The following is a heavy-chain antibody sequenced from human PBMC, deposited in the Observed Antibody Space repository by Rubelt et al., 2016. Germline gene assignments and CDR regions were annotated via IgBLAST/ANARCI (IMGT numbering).Heavy chain of an antibody. CDR1: GFTFSNYA. Sequence: EVQLAESGGDLVQPGGSLRLSCAASGFTFSNYAMTWVRQAPGKGLEWVSSIRSSGVSTYYADSVKGRLTISRDNSEKTLYLQMSRLRAEDTALYYCARHPGSTSYGTIDYWGQGTLVTVSS. CDR2: IRSSGVST. CDR3: ARHPGSTSYGTIDY. J-gene: IGHJ4*02. V-gene: IGHV3-23*04. D-gene: IGHD2/OR15-2a*01.